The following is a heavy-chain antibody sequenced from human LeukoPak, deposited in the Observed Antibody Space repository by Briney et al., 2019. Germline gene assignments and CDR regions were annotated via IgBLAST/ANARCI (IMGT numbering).Heavy chain of an antibody. CDR3: ARPKTPEMATRTDAFDI. D-gene: IGHD5-24*01. J-gene: IGHJ3*02. CDR2: ISSSSSYI. Sequence: PGGSLRLSCVASGFILRSHVMHWVRQSPGKGLEWVSSISSSSSYIYYADSVKGRLTISRDNAKNSLYLQMNSLRAEDTAVYYCARPKTPEMATRTDAFDIWGQGTMVTVSS. CDR1: GFILRSHV. V-gene: IGHV3-21*01.